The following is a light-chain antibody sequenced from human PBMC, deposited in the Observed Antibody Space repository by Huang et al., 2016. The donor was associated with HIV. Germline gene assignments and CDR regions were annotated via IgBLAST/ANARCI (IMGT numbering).Light chain of an antibody. V-gene: IGKV1-39*01. Sequence: DIQMTQSPSSLSASVGDRVTINCRASQNIRSYLTWYQHKPGKSPNLLIYAASSLQSGVPSRFSGSGSGTDFTLTISSLQPEDFATYYCQQSYSSPLTFGGGTKVEIK. CDR1: QNIRSY. J-gene: IGKJ4*01. CDR3: QQSYSSPLT. CDR2: AAS.